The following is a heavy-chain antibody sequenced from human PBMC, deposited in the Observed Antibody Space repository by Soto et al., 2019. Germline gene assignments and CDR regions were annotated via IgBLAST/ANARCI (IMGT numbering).Heavy chain of an antibody. Sequence: SETLSLTCRVSDGSMNSDSSYWGWIRQPPGKGLEWIGVINHSGSTYHNLSLKGRVTMSVDASRNQFSLKLTSMTAADTAVYYCARLGGYVSVGYYYLWDSWGQGTLVTV. CDR2: INHSGST. D-gene: IGHD3-22*01. J-gene: IGHJ4*02. CDR1: DGSMNSDSSY. V-gene: IGHV4-39*01. CDR3: ARLGGYVSVGYYYLWDS.